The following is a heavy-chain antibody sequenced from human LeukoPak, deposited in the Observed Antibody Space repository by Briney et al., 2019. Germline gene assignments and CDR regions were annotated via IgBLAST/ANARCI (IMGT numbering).Heavy chain of an antibody. D-gene: IGHD3-16*01. Sequence: GASVKVSCKASGGTFSSYAISWVRQAPGQGLEWMGGIIPIFGTANYAQKFQGRVTITADKSTSTAYMELRSLRSDDTAVYYCARDWTVFSYVDYFGYWGQGTLVTVSS. V-gene: IGHV1-69*06. CDR3: ARDWTVFSYVDYFGY. CDR1: GGTFSSYA. CDR2: IIPIFGTA. J-gene: IGHJ4*02.